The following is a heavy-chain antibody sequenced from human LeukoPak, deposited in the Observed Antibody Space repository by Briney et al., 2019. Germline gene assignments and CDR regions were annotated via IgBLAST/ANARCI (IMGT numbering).Heavy chain of an antibody. J-gene: IGHJ5*02. CDR3: AREPSWGWPRYS. D-gene: IGHD7-27*01. CDR2: IYYSGST. Sequence: SETLSLTCTVSRGSISSSSYYWGWIRQPPGNELEWIGSIYYSGSTYYNPSLKSRVTISVDTSKNQFSLKLSSVTAADTAVYYCAREPSWGWPRYSWGQGTLVTVSS. CDR1: RGSISSSSYY. V-gene: IGHV4-39*07.